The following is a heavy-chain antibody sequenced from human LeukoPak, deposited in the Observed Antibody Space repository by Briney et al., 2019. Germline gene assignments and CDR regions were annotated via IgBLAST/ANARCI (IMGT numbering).Heavy chain of an antibody. V-gene: IGHV3-30*18. J-gene: IGHJ4*02. D-gene: IGHD6-19*01. Sequence: GGSLRLSCAASGFTFSSYGMHWVRQAPGKGLEWVAVISYDGSNKYYADSVKGRFTISRDNSKNTLYLQMNSLRAEDTAVFYCAKAGYSSGWRNFDYWGQGTLVTVSS. CDR2: ISYDGSNK. CDR3: AKAGYSSGWRNFDY. CDR1: GFTFSSYG.